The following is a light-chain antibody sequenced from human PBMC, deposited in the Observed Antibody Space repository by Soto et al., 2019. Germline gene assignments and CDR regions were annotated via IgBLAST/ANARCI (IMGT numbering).Light chain of an antibody. CDR2: GAS. V-gene: IGKV3-15*01. J-gene: IGKJ1*01. Sequence: ETVMTQSAATLSVSPGERATLSCRASQSVSSNLAWYQRKPGQAPRLLIYGASTRVTGIPARFSGSGSGTEFTLTISSLQSEDFAVYYCQQYNNWPRTFGQGTKVEIK. CDR1: QSVSSN. CDR3: QQYNNWPRT.